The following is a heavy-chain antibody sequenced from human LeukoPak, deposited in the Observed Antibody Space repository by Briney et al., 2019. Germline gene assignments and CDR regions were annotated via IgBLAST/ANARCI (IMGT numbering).Heavy chain of an antibody. J-gene: IGHJ4*02. CDR1: GGSISSSSHY. CDR3: ARLDYYHFDY. Sequence: PSETLSLTCTVSGGSISSSSHYWGWIRQPPGKGLEWIGSIHYSGSTNFNPSLKSRVTISVDTSKNQVSLKLSSVTAADTAVYYCARLDYYHFDYWGQGTVVTVSS. CDR2: IHYSGST. V-gene: IGHV4-39*07. D-gene: IGHD3-22*01.